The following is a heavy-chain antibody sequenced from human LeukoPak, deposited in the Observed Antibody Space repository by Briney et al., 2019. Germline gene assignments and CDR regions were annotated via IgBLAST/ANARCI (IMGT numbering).Heavy chain of an antibody. V-gene: IGHV1-8*01. CDR2: MNPNSGNT. D-gene: IGHD5-12*01. Sequence: ASVKVSCKASGYTFSSYDMNWVRQATGQGLEWMGWMNPNSGNTGYAQKFQGRVTMTRNTSTSTAYMELSSLRSEDTAVYYCARDPRGYSGYDRDYWGQGTLVTVSS. J-gene: IGHJ4*02. CDR1: GYTFSSYD. CDR3: ARDPRGYSGYDRDY.